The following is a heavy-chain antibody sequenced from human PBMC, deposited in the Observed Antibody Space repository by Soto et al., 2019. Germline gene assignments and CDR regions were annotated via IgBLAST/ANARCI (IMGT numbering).Heavy chain of an antibody. CDR3: ARGAYSSSAASDS. V-gene: IGHV3-53*01. Sequence: GGSLRRSWAASGFTVSSNCMNWVRQAPGRGLEWVSVIYSGGSTNYADSVKGRFTISRDNSKNTLYLQMNSLRVEGTAVYYCARGAYSSSAASDSWGRGTLVTVSS. J-gene: IGHJ4*02. CDR2: IYSGGST. D-gene: IGHD6-6*01. CDR1: GFTVSSNC.